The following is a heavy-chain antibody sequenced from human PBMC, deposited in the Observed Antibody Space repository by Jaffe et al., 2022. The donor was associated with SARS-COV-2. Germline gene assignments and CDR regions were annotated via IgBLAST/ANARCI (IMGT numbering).Heavy chain of an antibody. CDR3: ARVFTYYNISAPPDFDY. V-gene: IGHV1-3*01. J-gene: IGHJ4*02. CDR2: INADKGNT. Sequence: QVHLVQSGAEVKKPGASVKLSCKASGDTFTDYSFHWVRQAPGQRLEWMGWINADKGNTQYSLRFQGRISITRDTSANMAYMELSSLTSDDTAVYYCARVFTYYNISAPPDFDYWGQGTLVTVSS. CDR1: GDTFTDYS. D-gene: IGHD3-22*01.